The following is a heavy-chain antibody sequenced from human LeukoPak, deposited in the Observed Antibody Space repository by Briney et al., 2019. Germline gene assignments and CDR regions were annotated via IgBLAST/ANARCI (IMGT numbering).Heavy chain of an antibody. CDR2: FDPEDGET. Sequence: ASVKVSCKVSGYTLTELSMLWVRQAPGNGLEWRGGFDPEDGETIYAQKFQGRVTMTEDTSTDTAYMELSSLRSEDTAVYYCATVFPKYQLLSPSQFDPWGQGTLVTVSS. J-gene: IGHJ5*02. CDR1: GYTLTELS. CDR3: ATVFPKYQLLSPSQFDP. V-gene: IGHV1-24*01. D-gene: IGHD2-2*01.